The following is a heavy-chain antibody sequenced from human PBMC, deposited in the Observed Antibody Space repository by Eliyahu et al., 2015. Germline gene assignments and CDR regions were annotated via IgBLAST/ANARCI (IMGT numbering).Heavy chain of an antibody. D-gene: IGHD3-10*01. CDR2: ISYDGSNK. V-gene: IGHV3-30*01. CDR3: ARGSGVRGVIHGYYGMDV. J-gene: IGHJ6*02. Sequence: QVQLVESGGGVVQPGRSLRLSCAASGFTFXXSAWHWVRQAPGKGLEWVAVISYDGSNKYYADSVKGRFTISRDNSKNTLYLQMNSLRAEDTAVYYCARGSGVRGVIHGYYGMDVWGQGTTVTVSS. CDR1: GFTFXXSA.